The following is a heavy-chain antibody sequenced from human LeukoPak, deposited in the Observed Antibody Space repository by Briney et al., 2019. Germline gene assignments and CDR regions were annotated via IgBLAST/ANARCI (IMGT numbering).Heavy chain of an antibody. CDR1: GFTFDRFT. V-gene: IGHV3-43*01. CDR3: ARQEARDYYYEGLDY. CDR2: INQRGHT. D-gene: IGHD3-22*01. J-gene: IGHJ4*02. Sequence: GGSLRLSCAASGFTFDRFTIHWVRQTPGKGLEWVSLINQRGHTFYADSVKGRFTIDSDNSKNTVNLQMNSLRPDETAIYFCARQEARDYYYEGLDYWGQGNLVTVSS.